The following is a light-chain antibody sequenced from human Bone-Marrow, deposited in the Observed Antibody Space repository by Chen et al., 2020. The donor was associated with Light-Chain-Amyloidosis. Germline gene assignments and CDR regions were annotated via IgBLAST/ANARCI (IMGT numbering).Light chain of an antibody. CDR3: QSADSSGTYEVI. J-gene: IGLJ2*01. CDR1: DLPTKY. CDR2: RDT. Sequence: SYELTQPPSVSVSPGQTARITCSGDDLPTKYAYWYQQKPGRAPVLVRHRDTERPSGISGRLAGYRSWTTATLTISGVQAEDEADDHCQSADSSGTYEVIFGGGTKLTVL. V-gene: IGLV3-25*03.